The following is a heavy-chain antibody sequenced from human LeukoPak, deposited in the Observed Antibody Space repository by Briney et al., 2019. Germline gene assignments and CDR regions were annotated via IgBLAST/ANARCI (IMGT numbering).Heavy chain of an antibody. CDR3: AREQTGTDI. V-gene: IGHV3-7*01. CDR1: GFTLSSSW. J-gene: IGHJ3*02. CDR2: IKQDGSEK. D-gene: IGHD1-1*01. Sequence: GGSLRLSCAASGFTLSSSWMSWVRQAPGKGLEWVANIKQDGSEKYYVDSVKGRFPISRDNAKNSVYLQMNSLRAEDTAVYYCAREQTGTDIWGQGTMVTVSS.